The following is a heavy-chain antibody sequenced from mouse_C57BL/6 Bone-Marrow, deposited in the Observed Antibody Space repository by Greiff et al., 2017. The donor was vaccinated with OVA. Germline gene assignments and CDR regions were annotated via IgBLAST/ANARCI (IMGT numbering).Heavy chain of an antibody. Sequence: QVQLQQPGAELVMPGASVKLSCKASGYTFTSYWMHWVKQRPGQGLEWIGGIDPSASYPNYNQKFKGKSTLTVDKSSSTAYMQLISLASEDSAVYYCARKGERSFDVWGTGTTVTVSS. V-gene: IGHV1-69*01. J-gene: IGHJ1*03. CDR3: ARKGERSFDV. CDR2: IDPSASYP. CDR1: GYTFTSYW.